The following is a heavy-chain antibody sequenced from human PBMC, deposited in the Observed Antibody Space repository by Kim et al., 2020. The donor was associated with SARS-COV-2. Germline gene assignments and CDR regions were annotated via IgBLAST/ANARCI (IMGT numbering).Heavy chain of an antibody. V-gene: IGHV1-69*13. D-gene: IGHD5-12*01. J-gene: IGHJ4*02. Sequence: SVKVSCKASGGTFSSYAISWVRQAPGQGLEWMGGIIPIFGTANYAQKFQGRVTITADESTSTAYMELSSLRSEDTAVYYCARNPRGYSGYDYSYYFDYWGQGTLVTVSS. CDR3: ARNPRGYSGYDYSYYFDY. CDR2: IIPIFGTA. CDR1: GGTFSSYA.